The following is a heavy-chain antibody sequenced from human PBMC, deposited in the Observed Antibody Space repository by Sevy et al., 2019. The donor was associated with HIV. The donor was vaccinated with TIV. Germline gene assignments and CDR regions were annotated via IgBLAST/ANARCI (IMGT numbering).Heavy chain of an antibody. Sequence: GGSLRLSCAASGFSLNSFWMNWVRQTPGKGLEWVANINQNGSVTYYVDSVKGRFTISRDKSRNLLYLQMTGLRVEDTALYYCVRAVATNGSFWGQGTLVTVSS. D-gene: IGHD2-15*01. J-gene: IGHJ4*02. CDR1: GFSLNSFW. CDR3: VRAVATNGSF. CDR2: INQNGSVT. V-gene: IGHV3-7*01.